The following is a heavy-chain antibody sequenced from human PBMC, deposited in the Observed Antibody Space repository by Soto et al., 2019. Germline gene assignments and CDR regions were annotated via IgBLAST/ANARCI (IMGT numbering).Heavy chain of an antibody. D-gene: IGHD6-25*01. J-gene: IGHJ5*02. V-gene: IGHV3-23*01. Sequence: ESLSLSCAAPGLAFSSYDMNGVRQAPGKGLEWVSSISSSVEITFYADSVKGRFTISRDNSNNTLFLQMNSLRADDTAVYFCAKDKISPSVEAASRNWFDPWGQGTLVTVSS. CDR2: ISSSVEIT. CDR1: GLAFSSYD. CDR3: AKDKISPSVEAASRNWFDP.